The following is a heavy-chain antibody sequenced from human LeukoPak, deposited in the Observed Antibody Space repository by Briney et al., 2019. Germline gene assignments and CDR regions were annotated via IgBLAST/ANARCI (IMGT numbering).Heavy chain of an antibody. V-gene: IGHV4-59*01. CDR1: GGSISNKY. Sequence: SETLSLTCTVSGGSISNKYWSWIRQPPGKGLEWIGYIYYSGSTNYNPSLKSRVTILVDTSKNQFSLKLSSVTAADTAVYYCARGGGSGTYYYYMDVWGKGTTVTISS. J-gene: IGHJ6*03. D-gene: IGHD6-19*01. CDR2: IYYSGST. CDR3: ARGGGSGTYYYYMDV.